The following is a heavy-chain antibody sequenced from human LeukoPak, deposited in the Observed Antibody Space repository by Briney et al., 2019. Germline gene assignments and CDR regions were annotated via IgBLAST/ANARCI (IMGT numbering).Heavy chain of an antibody. CDR3: ARQTGSGLFSLP. D-gene: IGHD3-10*01. CDR1: GFTVTRNS. J-gene: IGHJ4*02. CDR2: IYSGGST. V-gene: IGHV3-66*04. Sequence: GGSLRLSCAASGFTVTRNSMSWVRQTPGKGLEWVSIIYSGGSTYYADSVKARFTISRDNSKNTVHLQMNSLRAEDTAVYYCARQTGSGLFSLPGGQGTLVTVSS.